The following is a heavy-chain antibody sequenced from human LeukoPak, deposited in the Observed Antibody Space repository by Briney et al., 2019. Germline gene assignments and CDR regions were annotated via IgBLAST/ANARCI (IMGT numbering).Heavy chain of an antibody. CDR1: GFTFSSYA. CDR2: ISNNGGST. Sequence: PGVSLRLSCSASGFTFSSYALHWVRQAPGKGLEYVSAISNNGGSTYYADAVKGRFTISRDNSKNTLYLQMNSLRAGDTAVYYCVHGYSSGWYCFDPWGQGTLVTVS. CDR3: VHGYSSGWYCFDP. V-gene: IGHV3-64D*06. D-gene: IGHD6-19*01. J-gene: IGHJ5*02.